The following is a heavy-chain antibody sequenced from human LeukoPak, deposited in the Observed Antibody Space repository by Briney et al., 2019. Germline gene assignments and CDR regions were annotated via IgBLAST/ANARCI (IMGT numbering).Heavy chain of an antibody. CDR3: AKDQQLVREVDY. D-gene: IGHD6-13*01. CDR2: ISGSGGST. CDR1: GFTFSTYS. J-gene: IGHJ4*02. V-gene: IGHV3-23*01. Sequence: GGSLRLSCAASGFTFSTYSMNWVRQAPGKGLEWVSAISGSGGSTYYADSVKGRFTISRDNSKNTLYLQMNSLRAEDTAVYYCAKDQQLVREVDYWGQGTLVTVSS.